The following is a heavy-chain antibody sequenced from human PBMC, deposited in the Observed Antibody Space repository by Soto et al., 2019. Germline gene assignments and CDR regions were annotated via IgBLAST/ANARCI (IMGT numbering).Heavy chain of an antibody. Sequence: GGSLRLSCAASGFTFSSYSMNWVRQAPGKRLEWVSSISSSSYIYYADSVKGRFTISRDNAKNSLYLQMNSLRAEDTAVYYCARATGYDFWSGYYFDYYYMDVWGKGTTVTVSS. CDR1: GFTFSSYS. D-gene: IGHD3-3*01. CDR3: ARATGYDFWSGYYFDYYYMDV. J-gene: IGHJ6*03. V-gene: IGHV3-21*01. CDR2: ISSSSYI.